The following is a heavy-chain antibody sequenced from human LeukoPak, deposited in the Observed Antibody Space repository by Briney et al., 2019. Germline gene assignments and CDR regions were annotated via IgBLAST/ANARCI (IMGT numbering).Heavy chain of an antibody. CDR1: GFTVSSNY. J-gene: IGHJ3*01. D-gene: IGHD5-18*01. CDR3: AREDSGYSYGYFVY. CDR2: IYSGGST. Sequence: GGSLRLSCAASGFTVSSNYMSWVRQAPGKGLEWVSVIYSGGSTCYADSVKGRFTISRDNSKNTLYLQMNSLRAEDTAVYYCAREDSGYSYGYFVYWGPGTMVTVSS. V-gene: IGHV3-66*02.